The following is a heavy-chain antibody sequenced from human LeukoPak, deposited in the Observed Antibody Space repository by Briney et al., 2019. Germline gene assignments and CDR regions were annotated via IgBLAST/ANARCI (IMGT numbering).Heavy chain of an antibody. CDR2: IYTSGST. CDR1: GGSISSGSYY. CDR3: ARDRGWSKYYYYMDV. J-gene: IGHJ6*03. V-gene: IGHV4-61*02. Sequence: SQTLSLTCTVSGGSISSGSYYWSWIRQPAGKGLEWIGRIYTSGSTNYNPSLKSRVTISVDTSKNQFSLKLSSVTAADTAVYYCARDRGWSKYYYYMDVWGKGTTVTVSS. D-gene: IGHD1/OR15-1a*01.